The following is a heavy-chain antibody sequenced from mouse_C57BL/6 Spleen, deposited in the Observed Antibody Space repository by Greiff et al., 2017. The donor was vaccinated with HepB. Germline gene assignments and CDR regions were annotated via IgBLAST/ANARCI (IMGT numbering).Heavy chain of an antibody. V-gene: IGHV1-80*01. D-gene: IGHD2-2*01. Sequence: VKLMESGAELVKPGASVKISCKASGYAFSSYWMNWVKQRPGKGLEWIGQIYPGDGDTNYNGKFKGKATLTADKSSSTAYMQLSSLTSEDSAVYFCAREGLDYAMDYWGQGTSVTVSS. J-gene: IGHJ4*01. CDR1: GYAFSSYW. CDR3: AREGLDYAMDY. CDR2: IYPGDGDT.